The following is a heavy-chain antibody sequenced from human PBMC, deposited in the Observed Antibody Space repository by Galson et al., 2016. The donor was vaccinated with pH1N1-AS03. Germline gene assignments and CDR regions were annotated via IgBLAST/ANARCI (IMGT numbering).Heavy chain of an antibody. CDR1: GGSISSYY. D-gene: IGHD6-19*01. CDR3: ARDYGSGWSETHYYGMDV. J-gene: IGHJ6*02. CDR2: IFYSGST. Sequence: LSLTCTVSGGSISSYYWSWIRQPPGKGLEWIGYIFYSGSTNYNPSLKSRVTISVDTSKNQFSLKLSSVTAADTAVYYCARDYGSGWSETHYYGMDVWDQGTTVTVSS. V-gene: IGHV4-59*01.